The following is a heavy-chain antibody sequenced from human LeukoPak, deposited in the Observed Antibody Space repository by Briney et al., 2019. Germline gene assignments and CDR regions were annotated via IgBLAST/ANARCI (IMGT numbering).Heavy chain of an antibody. D-gene: IGHD6-19*01. CDR3: ARDFFSSGWGDDAFDI. CDR2: IYYSGST. J-gene: IGHJ3*02. CDR1: GGSISSYY. Sequence: PSETLSLTCTVSGGSISSYYWSWLRQPPGKGLEWIGYIYYSGSTNYNPSLKSRVTISVDTSKNQFSLKLSSVTAADTAVYYCARDFFSSGWGDDAFDIWGQGTMVTVSS. V-gene: IGHV4-59*01.